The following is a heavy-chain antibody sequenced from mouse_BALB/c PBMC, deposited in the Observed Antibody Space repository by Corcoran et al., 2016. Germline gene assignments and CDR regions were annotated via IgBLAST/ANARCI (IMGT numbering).Heavy chain of an antibody. Sequence: EVQLQQSGAELVKPGASVKLSCTASGFNIKDTYIHWVSQRPEQGLAWIGRIDPANGNTKYDPKFQGKATITADTSSNTGYLQLSSLTSEDTAVYYCAGSGGNYVGAMDSWGQGTSVTVSS. CDR1: GFNIKDTY. J-gene: IGHJ4*01. V-gene: IGHV14-3*02. CDR3: AGSGGNYVGAMDS. CDR2: IDPANGNT. D-gene: IGHD2-1*01.